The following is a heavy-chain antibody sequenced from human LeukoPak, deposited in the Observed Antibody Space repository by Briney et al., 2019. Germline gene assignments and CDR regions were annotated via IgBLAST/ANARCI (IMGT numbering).Heavy chain of an antibody. J-gene: IGHJ4*02. V-gene: IGHV4-59*01. CDR3: AREDVNYGDYRIFDY. D-gene: IGHD4-17*01. CDR1: GGSISSYY. Sequence: SETLSLTCSVSGGSISSYYWSWIRQPPGKGLEWIGYIYYSGSTNYNPSLKSRVTISVDTSKNQFSLKLSSVTAADTAVYYCAREDVNYGDYRIFDYWGQGTLVTVSS. CDR2: IYYSGST.